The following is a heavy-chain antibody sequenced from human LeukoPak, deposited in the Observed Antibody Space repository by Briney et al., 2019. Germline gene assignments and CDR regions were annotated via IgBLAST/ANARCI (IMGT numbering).Heavy chain of an antibody. Sequence: ASVKVSCKASGGTFSSYTISWVRQAPGQGLEWMGRIIPILGIANYAQKFQGRVTITADKSTSTAHMELSSLRSEDTPVSYCARDSPVLGFDPWGQGTLVTVSS. D-gene: IGHD1-1*01. J-gene: IGHJ5*02. CDR1: GGTFSSYT. CDR3: ARDSPVLGFDP. V-gene: IGHV1-69*04. CDR2: IIPILGIA.